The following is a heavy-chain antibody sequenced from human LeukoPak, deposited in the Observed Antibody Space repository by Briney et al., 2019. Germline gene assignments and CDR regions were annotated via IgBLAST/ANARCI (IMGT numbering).Heavy chain of an antibody. CDR3: ARDIVVVPAALGQLDY. V-gene: IGHV3-21*01. D-gene: IGHD2-2*01. Sequence: GGSLRLSCAASGFTFSSYSMNWVRQAPGKGLEWVSSISSSSSYIYYADSVKGRFTISRDNAKNSLYLQMNSLRAEDTAVYYCARDIVVVPAALGQLDYWGQGTLVTASS. CDR2: ISSSSSYI. J-gene: IGHJ4*02. CDR1: GFTFSSYS.